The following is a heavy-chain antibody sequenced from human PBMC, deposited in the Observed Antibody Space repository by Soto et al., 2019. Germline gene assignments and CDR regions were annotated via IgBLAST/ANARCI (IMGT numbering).Heavy chain of an antibody. D-gene: IGHD3-10*02. CDR3: ARDRSRFGELYP. CDR1: GGSISSGGYY. V-gene: IGHV4-31*03. J-gene: IGHJ5*02. CDR2: IYYSGST. Sequence: QVQLQESGPGLVKPSQTLSLTCTVSGGSISSGGYYWSWIRQHPGKGLEWIGYIYYSGSTYYNPYLKSRXXIXVXXSKNQFSLKLSSVTAADTAVYYCARDRSRFGELYPWGQGTLVTVSS.